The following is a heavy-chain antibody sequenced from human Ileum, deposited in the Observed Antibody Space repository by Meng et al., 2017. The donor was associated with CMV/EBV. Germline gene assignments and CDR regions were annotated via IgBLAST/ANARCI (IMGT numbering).Heavy chain of an antibody. CDR1: GCTFSSYA. Sequence: CAASGCTFSSYAMSWVREAPGKGLEWVSSISDNGGTIFYTDSVKGRFTISRDNFKNTLYLQMSSLRAEDTAIYYCARGASTTYFHYWGQGTLVTVSS. CDR3: ARGASTTYFHY. J-gene: IGHJ4*02. V-gene: IGHV3-23*01. CDR2: ISDNGGTI. D-gene: IGHD2-2*01.